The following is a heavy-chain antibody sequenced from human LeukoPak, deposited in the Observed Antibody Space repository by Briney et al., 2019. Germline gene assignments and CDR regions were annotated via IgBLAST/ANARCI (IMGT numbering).Heavy chain of an antibody. J-gene: IGHJ4*02. CDR2: INHSGST. Sequence: SETLSLTCAVYGGSFSGYYWSWIRQPPGKGLEWIGEINHSGSTNYNPSLKSRVTISVDTSKNQFSLKLSSVTAEDTAVYYCARDLRRAVAGTAGYWGQGTLVTVSS. V-gene: IGHV4-34*01. CDR1: GGSFSGYY. CDR3: ARDLRRAVAGTAGY. D-gene: IGHD6-19*01.